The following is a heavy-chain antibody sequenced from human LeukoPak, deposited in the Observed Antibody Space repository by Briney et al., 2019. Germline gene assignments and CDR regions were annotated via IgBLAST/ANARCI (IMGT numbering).Heavy chain of an antibody. J-gene: IGHJ5*02. V-gene: IGHV4-59*01. Sequence: SETLSLTCTVSGGSISSYYWSWIRQPPGKGLEWIGHIYYSGSTNYNPSLKSRVTISVDTSKNQFSLKLSSVTAADTAVYYCARATYYDFWSGVRSDNWFDPWGQGTLVTVSS. CDR3: ARATYYDFWSGVRSDNWFDP. CDR2: IYYSGST. D-gene: IGHD3-3*01. CDR1: GGSISSYY.